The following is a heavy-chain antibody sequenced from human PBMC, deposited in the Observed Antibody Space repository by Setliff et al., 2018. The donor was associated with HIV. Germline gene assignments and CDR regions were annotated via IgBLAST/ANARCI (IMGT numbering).Heavy chain of an antibody. J-gene: IGHJ4*02. V-gene: IGHV3-21*01. CDR3: ARGKERYFDWLLGY. CDR2: ITSSSSFI. CDR1: GFTFSSYS. D-gene: IGHD3-9*01. Sequence: GGSLRLSCAASGFTFSSYSMNWVRQAPGKGLEWVSSITSSSSFIYYADSVKGRFTISRDNAKNSLYLQMNSLRAEDTAVYYCARGKERYFDWLLGYWGQGTLVTVSS.